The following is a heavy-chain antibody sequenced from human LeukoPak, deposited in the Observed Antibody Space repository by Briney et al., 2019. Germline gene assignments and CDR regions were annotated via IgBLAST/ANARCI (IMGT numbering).Heavy chain of an antibody. D-gene: IGHD1-26*01. V-gene: IGHV1-69*13. CDR3: AVLSLGATVGMDV. J-gene: IGHJ6*02. Sequence: ASVKVSCKASGYTFTSYGISWVRQAPGQGLEWMGGIIPIFGTANYAQKFQGRVTITADESTSTAYMELSSLRSEDTAVYYCAVLSLGATVGMDVWGQGTTVTVSS. CDR2: IIPIFGTA. CDR1: GYTFTSYG.